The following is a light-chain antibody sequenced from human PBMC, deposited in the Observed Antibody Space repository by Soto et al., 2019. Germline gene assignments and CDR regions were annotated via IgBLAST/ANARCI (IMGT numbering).Light chain of an antibody. CDR2: GAS. CDR1: QSVSSSY. V-gene: IGKV3-20*01. J-gene: IGKJ4*01. Sequence: EIVLTQSPGTLSLSPGERATLSCRASQSVSSSYLAWYQQKPGQAPRLLIYGASSRVTGIPDRFSGSGSGTDFTLTISRLEPEDLAVYYCQQYGSSPLTFGGGTKVEIK. CDR3: QQYGSSPLT.